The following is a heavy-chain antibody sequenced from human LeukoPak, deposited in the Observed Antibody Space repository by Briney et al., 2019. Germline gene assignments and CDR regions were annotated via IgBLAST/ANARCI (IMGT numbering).Heavy chain of an antibody. V-gene: IGHV3-30*02. Sequence: GGSLRLSCAASGFTFSSYSMNWVRQAPGKGLEWVAFIRYEGNEKYYAGSVKGRFTISRDNSKNTLYLEMNSLRAEDTAVYYCAKDLMRDRWFGESWGQGTLVTVSS. J-gene: IGHJ5*02. CDR2: IRYEGNEK. CDR1: GFTFSSYS. CDR3: AKDLMRDRWFGES. D-gene: IGHD3-10*01.